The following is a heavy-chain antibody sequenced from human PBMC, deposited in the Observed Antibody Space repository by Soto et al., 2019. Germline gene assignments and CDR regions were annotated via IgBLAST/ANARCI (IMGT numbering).Heavy chain of an antibody. J-gene: IGHJ4*02. CDR2: ILHTGGT. Sequence: LSLTCAVSGGSISGGGFSWSWIRQPPGKGLEWIGYILHTGGTQYNPSLKSRVSMSVDKSKNQFSLHPTSVTAADTAVYYCARLQFGEGFDYWGQGALVTVSS. CDR3: ARLQFGEGFDY. CDR1: GGSISGGGFS. D-gene: IGHD3-10*01. V-gene: IGHV4-30-2*01.